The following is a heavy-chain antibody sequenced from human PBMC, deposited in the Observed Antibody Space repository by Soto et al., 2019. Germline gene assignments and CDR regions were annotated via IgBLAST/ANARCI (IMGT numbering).Heavy chain of an antibody. CDR3: ARSIVVVTALDY. D-gene: IGHD2-21*02. CDR2: INAGNGNT. CDR1: GYTFTSYG. J-gene: IGHJ4*02. V-gene: IGHV1-3*01. Sequence: GASVKVSCKASGYTFTSYGISWVRQAPGQRLEWMGWINAGNGNTKYSQKFQGRVTITRDTSASTAYMELSSLRSEDTAVYYCARSIVVVTALDYWGQGTLVTVPQ.